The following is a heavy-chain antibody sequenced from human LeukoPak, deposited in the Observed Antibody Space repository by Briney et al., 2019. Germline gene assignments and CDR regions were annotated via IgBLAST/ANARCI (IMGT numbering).Heavy chain of an antibody. D-gene: IGHD1-26*01. V-gene: IGHV3-48*02. J-gene: IGHJ4*02. CDR2: ISGGSDSI. CDR3: ARDRPPVGAIDY. Sequence: GVFLRLSCAASGFTFSDHPVNWVRQAPGEGLEWVSYISGGSDSIYYADSVKGRFTISRDNANNSLYLHMSSLRDEDTAVYFCARDRPPVGAIDYWGQGTLVTVSS. CDR1: GFTFSDHP.